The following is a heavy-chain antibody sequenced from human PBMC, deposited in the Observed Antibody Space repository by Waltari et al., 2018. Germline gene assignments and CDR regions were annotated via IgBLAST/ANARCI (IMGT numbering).Heavy chain of an antibody. CDR2: IIPILGIA. V-gene: IGHV1-69*10. D-gene: IGHD2-15*01. J-gene: IGHJ5*02. Sequence: QVQLVQSGGEVKKPGSSVKVSCKASGGTFSSYAISWVRQAAGQGLEWRAVIIPILGIANDAQRSQCRVTITAKKSTSTAYMEVSSLRSEDTAVYYCARDVVEATGWFGPRGQGTLVTVSS. CDR1: GGTFSSYA. CDR3: ARDVVEATGWFGP.